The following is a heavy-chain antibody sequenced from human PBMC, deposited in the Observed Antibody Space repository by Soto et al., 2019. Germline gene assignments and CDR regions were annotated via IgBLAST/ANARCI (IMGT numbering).Heavy chain of an antibody. Sequence: TSETLSLTCTVSGGSVSSGSYYWSWIRQPPGKGLEWIGYIYYSGSTNYNPSLKSRVTISVDTSKNQFSLKLSSVTAADTAVYYCARDLGGYYGSGSYYTNWFDPWGQGTLVTVSS. J-gene: IGHJ5*02. CDR1: GGSVSSGSYY. D-gene: IGHD3-10*01. CDR3: ARDLGGYYGSGSYYTNWFDP. V-gene: IGHV4-61*01. CDR2: IYYSGST.